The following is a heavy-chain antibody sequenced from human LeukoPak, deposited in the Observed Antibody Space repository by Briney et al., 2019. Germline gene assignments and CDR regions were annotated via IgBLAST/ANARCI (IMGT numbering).Heavy chain of an antibody. J-gene: IGHJ4*02. D-gene: IGHD2-2*01. CDR3: ARDQGYCSSASICPADY. Sequence: ASVRVSCKASGYTITGYYMHWVRQAPGQGLEWMGWINPNSGDTYFAQNFQGRVTMTRDTAISTAYMELRRLTSADTAVYYCARDQGYCSSASICPADYWGQGTLVTVSS. V-gene: IGHV1-2*02. CDR2: INPNSGDT. CDR1: GYTITGYY.